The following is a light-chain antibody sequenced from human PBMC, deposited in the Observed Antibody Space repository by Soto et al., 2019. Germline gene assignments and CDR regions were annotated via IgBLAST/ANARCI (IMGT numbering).Light chain of an antibody. CDR3: SSYTARGTRV. J-gene: IGLJ1*01. CDR2: EVG. V-gene: IGLV2-14*01. Sequence: QSALTQFASVSGSPGQSITISCTGTSIDVGAYNYVSWYQQHPDKAPKLLIYEVGNRPSGVSFRFSGSKSGNTASLTIPGLQAEDEADYYCSSYTARGTRVFGTGTKLTVL. CDR1: SIDVGAYNY.